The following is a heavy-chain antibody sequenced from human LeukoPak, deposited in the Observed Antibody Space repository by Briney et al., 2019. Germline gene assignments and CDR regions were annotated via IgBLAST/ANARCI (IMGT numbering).Heavy chain of an antibody. Sequence: SETLSLTCTVSGGPISSGGYYWSWIRQHLGKGLEWIGYIYYSGSTYYNPSLKSRVTISVDTSKNQFSLKLSSVTAADTAVYYCARDARGTGSNVWGSYRLDWFDPWGQGTLVTVSS. CDR2: IYYSGST. V-gene: IGHV4-31*03. J-gene: IGHJ5*02. CDR3: ARDARGTGSNVWGSYRLDWFDP. D-gene: IGHD3-16*01. CDR1: GGPISSGGYY.